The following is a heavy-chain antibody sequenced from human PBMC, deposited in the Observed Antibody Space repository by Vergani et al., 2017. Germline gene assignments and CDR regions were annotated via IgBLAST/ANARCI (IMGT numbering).Heavy chain of an antibody. CDR2: ISARYPST. CDR3: ASSKDPGTFDY. Sequence: VQLVESGGGVVQPGRSVILSCAASGFTFSACPMTWVRQAPGKGLEWVSAISARYPSTYYADSVKGRFTISRDNSKNMLYLQMNSLRAEDTAVYYCASSKDPGTFDYWGQGTLVTVSS. D-gene: IGHD2-2*01. J-gene: IGHJ4*02. CDR1: GFTFSACP. V-gene: IGHV3-23*04.